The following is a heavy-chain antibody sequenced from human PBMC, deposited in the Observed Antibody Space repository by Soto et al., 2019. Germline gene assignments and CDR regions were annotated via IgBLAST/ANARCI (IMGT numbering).Heavy chain of an antibody. J-gene: IGHJ3*02. V-gene: IGHV3-66*01. CDR1: GFTVSSNY. D-gene: IGHD6-13*01. CDR2: IYSGGST. CDR3: ARDRSSSQIRGAFDI. Sequence: VQLVESGGGLVQPGGSLRLSCAASGFTVSSNYMSWVRQAPGKGLEWVSVIYSGGSTYYADSVKGRFTISRDNSKNTLYLQMNSLRAEDTAVYYCARDRSSSQIRGAFDIWGQGTMVTVSS.